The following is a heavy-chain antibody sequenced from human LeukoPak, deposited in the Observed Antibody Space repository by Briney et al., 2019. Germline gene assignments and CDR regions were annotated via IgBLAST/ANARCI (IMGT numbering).Heavy chain of an antibody. D-gene: IGHD2-2*01. J-gene: IGHJ4*02. Sequence: SVKVSCKASGGTFSSYAISWVRQAPGQGLEWMGGIIPIFGTANYAQKFQGRVTITADESTSTAYMELSSLRSEDTAVYYCAREALGYCSSTSCAYFDYWGQGTLVTVSS. CDR1: GGTFSSYA. V-gene: IGHV1-69*13. CDR2: IIPIFGTA. CDR3: AREALGYCSSTSCAYFDY.